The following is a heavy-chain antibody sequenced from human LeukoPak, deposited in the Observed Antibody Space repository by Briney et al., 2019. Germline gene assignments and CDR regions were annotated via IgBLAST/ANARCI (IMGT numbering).Heavy chain of an antibody. CDR3: AKPTVGYYYDSSGSPFDY. CDR1: GGSISSYY. CDR2: IYYSGST. V-gene: IGHV4-59*01. J-gene: IGHJ4*02. D-gene: IGHD3-22*01. Sequence: PSETLSLTCTVSGGSISSYYWSWIRQPPEKGLEWIGYIYYSGSTNYNPSLKSRVTISVDTSKNQFSLKLTSVTAADTAVYYYAKPTVGYYYDSSGSPFDYWGQGTLVTVSS.